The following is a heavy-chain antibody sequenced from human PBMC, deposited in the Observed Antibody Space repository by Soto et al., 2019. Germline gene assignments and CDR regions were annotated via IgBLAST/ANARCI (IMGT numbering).Heavy chain of an antibody. V-gene: IGHV3-15*07. D-gene: IGHD3-10*01. Sequence: EVQLVESGGGLVKPGGSLTLSCAASGFTFTYAWMNWVRQAPGTGLEWVGRIKSKTAGGTTDYTAPVKGRFTISRDDSKNTLFLQMNSLKAEDTAVYCCATDGGAWGQGTLVTVSS. CDR2: IKSKTAGGTT. J-gene: IGHJ5*02. CDR3: ATDGGA. CDR1: GFTFTYAW.